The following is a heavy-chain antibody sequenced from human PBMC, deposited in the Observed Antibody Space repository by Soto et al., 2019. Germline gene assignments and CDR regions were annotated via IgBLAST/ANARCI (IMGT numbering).Heavy chain of an antibody. CDR1: GFTFSSYG. CDR3: AKDGPLYGDSLDY. CDR2: ISYDGSNK. D-gene: IGHD4-17*01. J-gene: IGHJ4*02. V-gene: IGHV3-30*18. Sequence: QVQLVESGGGVVQPGRSLRLSCAASGFTFSSYGMHWVRQAPGKGLEWVAVISYDGSNKYYADSVKGRFTISRDNSKNTLYLQMKSLRAEDTAVYYCAKDGPLYGDSLDYWGQGTLVTVYS.